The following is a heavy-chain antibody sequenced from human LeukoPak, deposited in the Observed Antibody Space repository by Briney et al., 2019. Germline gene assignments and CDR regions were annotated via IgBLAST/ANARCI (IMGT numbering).Heavy chain of an antibody. Sequence: GASVKVSCKASGGTFSSYAISWVRQAPGQGLEWMGGIIPIFGTANYAQKFQGRVTITADESTSTAYMELSSLRSEDTAVYYCASRYSSSWYDFDYWGQGTLVTVSS. V-gene: IGHV1-69*01. CDR1: GGTFSSYA. D-gene: IGHD6-13*01. CDR2: IIPIFGTA. CDR3: ASRYSSSWYDFDY. J-gene: IGHJ4*02.